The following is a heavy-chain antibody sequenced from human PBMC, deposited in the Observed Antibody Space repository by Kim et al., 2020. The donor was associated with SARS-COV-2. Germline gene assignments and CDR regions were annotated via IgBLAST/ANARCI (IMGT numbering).Heavy chain of an antibody. CDR3: AKTGIAAASLDY. J-gene: IGHJ4*02. V-gene: IGHV3-30*02. D-gene: IGHD6-13*01. Sequence: YYEYSVKGRFTISRDNSKNMLYLQMNSLRAEDTAVYYCAKTGIAAASLDYWGQGTLVTVSS.